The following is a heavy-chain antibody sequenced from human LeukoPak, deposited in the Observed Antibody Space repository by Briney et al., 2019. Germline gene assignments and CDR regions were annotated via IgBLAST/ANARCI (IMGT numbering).Heavy chain of an antibody. V-gene: IGHV4-59*01. Sequence: KPSETLSLTCAVYGGSFSGYYWSWIRQPPGKGLEWIAYSYYSGSTNYNPSLKSRVTISVDTSKNQFSLKLSSVTAADTAVYYCARGYYDSSGYYYFDYWGQGTLVTVSS. CDR1: GGSFSGYY. D-gene: IGHD3-22*01. CDR3: ARGYYDSSGYYYFDY. CDR2: SYYSGST. J-gene: IGHJ4*02.